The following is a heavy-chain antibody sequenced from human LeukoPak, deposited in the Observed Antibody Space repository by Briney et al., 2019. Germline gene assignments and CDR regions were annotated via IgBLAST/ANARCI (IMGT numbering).Heavy chain of an antibody. J-gene: IGHJ4*02. Sequence: GGSLRLPCLASGFTFSGYSMNWVRQAPGKGLEWVSYISISSTTINYADSVKGRFTISRDNAKNSLYLQMNSLRDEDTAVYYCARVMYGGISYSVDYWGQGTLVTVSS. CDR1: GFTFSGYS. CDR3: ARVMYGGISYSVDY. CDR2: ISISSTTI. D-gene: IGHD1-26*01. V-gene: IGHV3-48*02.